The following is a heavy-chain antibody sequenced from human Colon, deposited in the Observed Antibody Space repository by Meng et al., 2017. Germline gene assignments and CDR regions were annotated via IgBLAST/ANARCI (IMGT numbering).Heavy chain of an antibody. CDR3: AAHCSTTTCYQGGVSFDP. CDR1: GGSIGSNTW. CDR2: IYHSGST. J-gene: IGHJ5*02. V-gene: IGHV4/OR15-8*01. D-gene: IGHD2-2*01. Sequence: QVQRSASGPGRWNPSEPRASTCLVSGGSIGSNTWGRWLRQSPGKGLEWIGEIYHSGSTNYNPSLKSRVTISVDKSKNQFSLNLSSVTAADTAVYYCAAHCSTTTCYQGGVSFDPWGQGTLVTVSS.